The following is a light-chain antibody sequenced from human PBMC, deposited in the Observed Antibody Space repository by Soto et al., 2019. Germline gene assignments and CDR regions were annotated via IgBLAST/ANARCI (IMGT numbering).Light chain of an antibody. CDR1: NLEVKS. V-gene: IGLV3-1*01. Sequence: SYELTQPPSVSVSPGQTASITCSGDNLEVKSVSWYQQKPGQSPVMVVYQNTKRPSGIPERISGSNSGNTATLTISGTQGVDEADYYCQAWDSKSYVFGTGTKLTVL. CDR3: QAWDSKSYV. CDR2: QNT. J-gene: IGLJ1*01.